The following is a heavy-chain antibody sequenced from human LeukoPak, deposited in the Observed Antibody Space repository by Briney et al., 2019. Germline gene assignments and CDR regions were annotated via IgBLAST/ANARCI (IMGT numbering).Heavy chain of an antibody. D-gene: IGHD3-10*01. J-gene: IGHJ4*02. Sequence: MTSETLSLTCTVSGGSISSSSYYWGWIRQPPGKGLEWIGSIYYSGSTYYNPSLKSRVTISVDTSKNQFSLKLSSVTAADTAVYYCARVPPLWDDDYWGQGTLVTVSS. CDR1: GGSISSSSYY. CDR3: ARVPPLWDDDY. CDR2: IYYSGST. V-gene: IGHV4-39*07.